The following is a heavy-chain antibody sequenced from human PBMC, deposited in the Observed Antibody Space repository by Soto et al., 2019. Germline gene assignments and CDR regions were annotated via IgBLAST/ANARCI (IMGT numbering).Heavy chain of an antibody. J-gene: IGHJ6*03. CDR2: ISGGGST. CDR1: GFTFGSYA. V-gene: IGHV3-23*01. Sequence: GGSLRLSCAASGFTFGSYAMSWVRQAPGKGLEWVSAISGGGSTYYADSVKGRFTISRDNSKNTLYLQMNSLRAEDTAVYYCAKDLQKDFWSGYYYYYYYMDVWGKGTTVTVSS. CDR3: AKDLQKDFWSGYYYYYYYMDV. D-gene: IGHD3-3*01.